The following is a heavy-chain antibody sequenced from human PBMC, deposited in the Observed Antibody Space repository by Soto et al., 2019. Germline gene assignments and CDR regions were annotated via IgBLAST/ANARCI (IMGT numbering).Heavy chain of an antibody. J-gene: IGHJ6*02. CDR2: IYYSGSI. D-gene: IGHD2-21*02. CDR1: Y. CDR3: AREDDGGDRDYYGLDV. V-gene: IGHV4-30-4*01. Sequence: YWIWIRQSPGKGLEWIGYIYYSGSIFYNPSFKSRVTISVDTSKNQFSLQLSSVTAADTAVYFCAREDDGGDRDYYGLDVWGQGTTVTVSS.